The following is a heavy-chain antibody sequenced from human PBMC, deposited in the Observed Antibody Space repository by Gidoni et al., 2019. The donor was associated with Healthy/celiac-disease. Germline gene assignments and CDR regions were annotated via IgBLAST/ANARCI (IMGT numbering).Heavy chain of an antibody. V-gene: IGHV1-2*02. CDR3: AREELGAYDFWSGFRRKSSVSSGY. CDR2: INPNSGGT. J-gene: IGHJ4*02. Sequence: QVQLVQSGAEVKKPGASVKVSCKASGYTFPGHYMHWVRQAPGQGLEWMGWINPNSGGTNYAQKFQGRVTMTRDTSISTAYMELSRLRSDDTAVYYCAREELGAYDFWSGFRRKSSVSSGYWGQGTLVTVSS. CDR1: GYTFPGHY. D-gene: IGHD3-3*01.